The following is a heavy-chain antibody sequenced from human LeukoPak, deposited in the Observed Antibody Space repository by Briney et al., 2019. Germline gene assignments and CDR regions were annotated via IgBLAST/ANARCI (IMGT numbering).Heavy chain of an antibody. CDR3: ARRMYYYDSSGYYDAFDI. J-gene: IGHJ3*02. CDR2: INHSGST. V-gene: IGHV4-34*01. Sequence: SETLSLTCAVYGGSFSGYYWSWIRQPPGRGLEWIGEINHSGSTNYNPSLKSRVTISVDTSKNQFSLKLSSVTAADTAVYYCARRMYYYDSSGYYDAFDIWGQGTMVTASS. D-gene: IGHD3-22*01. CDR1: GGSFSGYY.